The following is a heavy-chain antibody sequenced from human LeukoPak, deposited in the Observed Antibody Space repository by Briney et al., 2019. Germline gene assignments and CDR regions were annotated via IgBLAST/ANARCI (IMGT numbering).Heavy chain of an antibody. J-gene: IGHJ6*02. CDR2: IYYSGST. D-gene: IGHD2-2*01. CDR1: GGSISSYY. CDR3: ARAVVPAGRHYYYGMDV. V-gene: IGHV4-59*01. Sequence: SETLSLTCTVSGGSISSYYWSWIRQPPGKGLEWIGYIYYSGSTNYNPSLKSRVTISVDTSKTQFSLKLSSVTAADTAVYYCARAVVPAGRHYYYGMDVWGQGTTVTVSS.